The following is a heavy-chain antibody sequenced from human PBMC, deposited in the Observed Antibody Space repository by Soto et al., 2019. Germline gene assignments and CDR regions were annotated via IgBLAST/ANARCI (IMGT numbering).Heavy chain of an antibody. CDR1: GGTFSSYA. CDR3: ARDKLPLEAGGFDY. CDR2: VIPIFGTA. D-gene: IGHD2-15*01. J-gene: IGHJ4*02. Sequence: SVKVSCKASGGTFSSYAISWVRQAPGQGLEWMGGVIPIFGTANYAQKFRGRVTITADESTSTAYMELSSLRSEDTAVYYCARDKLPLEAGGFDYWGQGTLVTVSS. V-gene: IGHV1-69*13.